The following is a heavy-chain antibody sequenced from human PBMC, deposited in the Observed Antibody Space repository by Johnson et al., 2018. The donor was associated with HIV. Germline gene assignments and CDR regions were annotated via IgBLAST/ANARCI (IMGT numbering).Heavy chain of an antibody. CDR3: ARDDLGNPFSSYDAFDI. CDR2: ISYDGSNK. D-gene: IGHD6-13*01. V-gene: IGHV3-30*03. J-gene: IGHJ3*02. CDR1: GFTFSSYG. Sequence: QVQLVESGGGVVQPGRSLRLSCAASGFTFSSYGMHWVRQAPGKGLEWVAVISYDGSNKYYADSVKGRFTISRDNSKNTLYLQMNSLRAEDTAVYYCARDDLGNPFSSYDAFDIWGQGTMDTVSS.